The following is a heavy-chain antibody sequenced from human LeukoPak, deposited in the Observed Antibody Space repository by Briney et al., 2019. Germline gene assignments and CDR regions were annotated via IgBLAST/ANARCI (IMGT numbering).Heavy chain of an antibody. D-gene: IGHD1-14*01. J-gene: IGHJ4*02. V-gene: IGHV1-69*04. Sequence: SVKVSCKTSGGTFDNYIISWVRQAPGQGLEWVGTIILILDIANYAQKVQGRVAITADTSTSTAYMELTNLGSEDTAVYFCAREPEGLTTESHWGQGTLVTVSS. CDR2: IILILDIA. CDR3: AREPEGLTTESH. CDR1: GGTFDNYI.